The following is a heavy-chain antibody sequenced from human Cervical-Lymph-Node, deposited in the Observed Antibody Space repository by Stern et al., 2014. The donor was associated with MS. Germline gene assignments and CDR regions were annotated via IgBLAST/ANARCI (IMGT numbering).Heavy chain of an antibody. CDR1: GYSFTIYW. J-gene: IGHJ3*02. D-gene: IGHD2-15*01. CDR3: ARRCSRRIDAFDI. V-gene: IGHV5-10-1*01. CDR2: TDPSDSYT. Sequence: VQLVQSGAEVKKPGESLRISCKGSGYSFTIYWISWVRQMPGKGLAWMGRTDPSDSYTNYSPSFQGRVTISADKSISTAYLQWSSLKASDTAMYYCARRCSRRIDAFDIWGQGTMVTVSS.